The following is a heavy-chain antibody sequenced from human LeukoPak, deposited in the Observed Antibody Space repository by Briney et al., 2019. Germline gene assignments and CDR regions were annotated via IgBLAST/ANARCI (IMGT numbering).Heavy chain of an antibody. V-gene: IGHV4-34*01. Sequence: SETLSLTCAVYGGSFSGYYWSWIRQPPGKGLEWIGEINHCGSTNYNPSLKSRVTISVDTSKNQFSLKLSSVTAADTAVYYCARRPPIMTFGHPTYYFDYWGQGTLVTVSS. D-gene: IGHD3/OR15-3a*01. CDR2: INHCGST. CDR1: GGSFSGYY. CDR3: ARRPPIMTFGHPTYYFDY. J-gene: IGHJ4*02.